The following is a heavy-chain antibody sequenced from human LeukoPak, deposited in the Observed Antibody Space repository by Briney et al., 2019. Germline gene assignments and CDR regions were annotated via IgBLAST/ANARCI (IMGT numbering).Heavy chain of an antibody. J-gene: IGHJ5*02. D-gene: IGHD5-24*01. CDR3: AKDRSRQQMWGTIKKWFDP. V-gene: IGHV3-48*04. Sequence: GGSLRLSCVASGFTCSDYSMNWVRQAPGKWLEWVSYISSSGFTLNYADSVKGRFTISRDNAKNSVDLQMNSLRTEDTAVYFCAKDRSRQQMWGTIKKWFDPWGQGTLVSVSS. CDR2: ISSSGFTL. CDR1: GFTCSDYS.